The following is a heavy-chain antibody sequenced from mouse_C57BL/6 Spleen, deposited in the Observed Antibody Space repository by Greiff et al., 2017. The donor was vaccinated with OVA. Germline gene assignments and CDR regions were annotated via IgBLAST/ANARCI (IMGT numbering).Heavy chain of an antibody. D-gene: IGHD3-2*02. Sequence: QVQLKESGAELVKPGASVKISCKASGYAFSSYWMNWVKQRPGKGLEWIGQIYPGDGDTNYNGKFKGKATLTADKSSSTAYMQLSSLTSEDSAVYFCARWGSGSAWFAYWGQGTLVTVSA. V-gene: IGHV1-80*01. J-gene: IGHJ3*01. CDR3: ARWGSGSAWFAY. CDR2: IYPGDGDT. CDR1: GYAFSSYW.